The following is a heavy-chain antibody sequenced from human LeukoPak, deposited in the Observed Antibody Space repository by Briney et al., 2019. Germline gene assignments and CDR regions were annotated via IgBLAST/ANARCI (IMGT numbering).Heavy chain of an antibody. J-gene: IGHJ5*02. CDR2: INPSGGST. CDR1: GYTFTSYY. Sequence: ASVKDSCKASGYTFTSYYMHWVRQAPGQGLEWMGIINPSGGSTSYAQKFQGRVTMTRDMSTSTVYMELSSLRSEDTAVYYCARDVRRAVVTARGFDPWGQGTLVTVSS. D-gene: IGHD2-21*02. V-gene: IGHV1-46*01. CDR3: ARDVRRAVVTARGFDP.